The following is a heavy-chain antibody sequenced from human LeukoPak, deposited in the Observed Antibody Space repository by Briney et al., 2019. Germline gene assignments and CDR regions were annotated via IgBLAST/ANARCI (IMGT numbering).Heavy chain of an antibody. CDR1: GGTFISYA. D-gene: IGHD3-22*01. J-gene: IGHJ3*02. CDR3: ARPGYYYDSSGNPYDAFDI. V-gene: IGHV1-69*13. CDR2: IIPIFGTA. Sequence: SVKVSCRASGGTFISYAISWVRQAPGQGLEWMGGIIPIFGTANYAQKFQGRVTITADESTSTAYMELSSLRSEDTAVYYCARPGYYYDSSGNPYDAFDIWGQGTMVTVSS.